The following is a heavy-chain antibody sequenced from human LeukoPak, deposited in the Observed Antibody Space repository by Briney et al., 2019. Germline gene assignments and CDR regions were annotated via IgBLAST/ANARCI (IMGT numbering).Heavy chain of an antibody. CDR2: ISSSSSYI. D-gene: IGHD4-17*01. Sequence: GGSLRLSFAASGFTFSSYSMNWVRQAPGKGLEWVSSISSSSSYIYYADSVKGRFTISRDNAKNSLYLQMNSLRAEDTAVYYCARTDSGVEHDAFDIWGQGTMVTVSS. CDR3: ARTDSGVEHDAFDI. CDR1: GFTFSSYS. J-gene: IGHJ3*02. V-gene: IGHV3-21*01.